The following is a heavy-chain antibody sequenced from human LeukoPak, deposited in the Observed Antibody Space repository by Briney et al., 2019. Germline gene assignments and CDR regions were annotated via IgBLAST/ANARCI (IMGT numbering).Heavy chain of an antibody. CDR3: ARGGLEGFDY. D-gene: IGHD6-19*01. Sequence: GGSLRLSCAASGFTFSSYGMHWVRQAPGKGLERVAVIWYDGSNKYYADSVKGRFTISRDNSKNTLYLQMNSLRAEDTTVYYCARGGLEGFDYWGQGTLVTVSS. V-gene: IGHV3-33*08. CDR2: IWYDGSNK. CDR1: GFTFSSYG. J-gene: IGHJ4*02.